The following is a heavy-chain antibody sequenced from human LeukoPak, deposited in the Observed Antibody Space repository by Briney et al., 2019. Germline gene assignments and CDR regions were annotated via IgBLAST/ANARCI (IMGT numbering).Heavy chain of an antibody. CDR2: IYYSGST. CDR1: GDSISSGGYY. Sequence: SETLSLTCTVSGDSISSGGYYWSWIRQHPGKGLEWIGYIYYSGSTYYNPSLKSRVTISVDTSKNQFSLKLSSVTAADPAVYYCARAESNWFDPWGQGTLVTVSS. V-gene: IGHV4-31*03. J-gene: IGHJ5*02. CDR3: ARAESNWFDP.